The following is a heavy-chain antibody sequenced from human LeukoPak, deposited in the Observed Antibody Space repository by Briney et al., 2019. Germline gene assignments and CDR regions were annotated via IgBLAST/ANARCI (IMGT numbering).Heavy chain of an antibody. D-gene: IGHD5-12*01. CDR3: ARRPINYRAFDY. CDR2: IYYSGST. Sequence: SETLSLTCIVSGGSISSSSYYWGWIRQPPGKGLEWSGSIYYSGSTYYNPSLKSRVTISVDTSNHQFSLKLSSVTAADTAVYYCARRPINYRAFDYWGQGTLVTVSS. CDR1: GGSISSSSYY. J-gene: IGHJ4*02. V-gene: IGHV4-39*01.